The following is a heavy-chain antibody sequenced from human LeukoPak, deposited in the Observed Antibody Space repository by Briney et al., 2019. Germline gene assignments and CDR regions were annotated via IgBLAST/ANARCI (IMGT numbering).Heavy chain of an antibody. CDR1: GYTFTSYG. CDR3: ARARVVVVAATDFDY. CDR2: ISAYNGNT. J-gene: IGHJ4*02. Sequence: ASVKVSLKASGYTFTSYGISWVRQAPGQGLEWMGWISAYNGNTNYAQKLQGRVTMTTDTSTSTAYMELRSLRSDDTAVYYCARARVVVVAATDFDYWGQGTLVTVSS. D-gene: IGHD2-15*01. V-gene: IGHV1-18*01.